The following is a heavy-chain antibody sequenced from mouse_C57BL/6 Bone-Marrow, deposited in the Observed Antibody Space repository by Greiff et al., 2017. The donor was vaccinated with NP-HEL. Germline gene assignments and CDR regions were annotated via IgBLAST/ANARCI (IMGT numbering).Heavy chain of an antibody. Sequence: EVQLQQSGAELVRPGASVKLSCTASGFNIKDDYMHWVKQRPEQGLEWIGWIDPENGDTEYASKFQGKATITADTSSNTAYLQLSSLTSEDTAVYYCTTPPHYFDYWGQGTTLTVSS. V-gene: IGHV14-4*01. CDR1: GFNIKDDY. J-gene: IGHJ2*01. CDR3: TTPPHYFDY. CDR2: IDPENGDT.